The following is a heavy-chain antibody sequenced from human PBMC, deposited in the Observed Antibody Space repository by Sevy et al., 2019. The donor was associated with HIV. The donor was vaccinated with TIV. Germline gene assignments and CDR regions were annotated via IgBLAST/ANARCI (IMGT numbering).Heavy chain of an antibody. CDR1: GYTFTSYY. CDR2: INPSGGRT. Sequence: ASVKVSCKASGYTFTSYYMQWVRQAPGQGLEWMGIINPSGGRTSYAQKFQGRVTMNRDTSTSTVYMELSSLRSEDTAVYDCARAIGDVEMATITSLNYWGQGTLVTVSS. CDR3: ARAIGDVEMATITSLNY. J-gene: IGHJ4*02. V-gene: IGHV1-46*01. D-gene: IGHD5-12*01.